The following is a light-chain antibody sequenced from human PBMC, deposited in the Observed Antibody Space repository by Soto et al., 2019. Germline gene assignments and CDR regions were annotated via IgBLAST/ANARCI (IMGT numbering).Light chain of an antibody. V-gene: IGLV7-46*01. Sequence: QAVVTQEPSVTVSPGGTVTLTCGSSTGGVTSGHYPYWIQQKPSQAPRTLIYDTYDKHSWTPVRFSGSLLEGKAALTLSGAQPEDEADYYCFLSQSGDRLFGGGTKLTVL. CDR2: DTY. CDR3: FLSQSGDRL. J-gene: IGLJ3*02. CDR1: TGGVTSGHY.